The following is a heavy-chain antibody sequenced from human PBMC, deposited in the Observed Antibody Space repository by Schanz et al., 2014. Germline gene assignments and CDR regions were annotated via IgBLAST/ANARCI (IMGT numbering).Heavy chain of an antibody. CDR1: GFNVGNNY. D-gene: IGHD2-8*01. CDR2: IYSRGGT. Sequence: EVQLVESGGGLVQPGGSLRLSCAASGFNVGNNYMSWVRQPPGKGLECISIIYSRGGTFHADSVKGRFTISRDKSKNTLYLEMNSLRAEDTAVYYCASRSVYAPTWGQGILVTVSS. CDR3: ASRSVYAPT. J-gene: IGHJ5*02. V-gene: IGHV3-66*01.